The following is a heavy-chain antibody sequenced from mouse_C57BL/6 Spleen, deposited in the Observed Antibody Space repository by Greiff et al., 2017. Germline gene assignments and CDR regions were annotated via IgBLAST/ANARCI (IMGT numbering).Heavy chain of an antibody. Sequence: EVQLVESGPELVKPGASVKISCKASGYSFTGYYMNWVKQSPEKSLEWIGEINPSTGGTTYNQKFKAKATLTVDKSSSTAYMQLKSLTSEDSAVYYCARGGRRGAMDYWGQGTSVTVSS. V-gene: IGHV1-42*01. CDR3: ARGGRRGAMDY. J-gene: IGHJ4*01. D-gene: IGHD1-2*01. CDR2: INPSTGGT. CDR1: GYSFTGYY.